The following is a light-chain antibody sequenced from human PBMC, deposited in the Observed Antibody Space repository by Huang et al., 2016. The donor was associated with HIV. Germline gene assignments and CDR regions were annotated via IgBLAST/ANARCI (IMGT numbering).Light chain of an antibody. J-gene: IGKJ1*01. CDR3: QQSFSVPRT. V-gene: IGKV1-39*01. CDR1: QNITKS. Sequence: DIQMTQSPPSLSASVGDRVTLTCRANQNITKSLNWYQQKPGKAPKLLIYTASTLESGVPSRFIGVGYGSRFTLNITNLQPEDFATYYCQQSFSVPRTFG. CDR2: TAS.